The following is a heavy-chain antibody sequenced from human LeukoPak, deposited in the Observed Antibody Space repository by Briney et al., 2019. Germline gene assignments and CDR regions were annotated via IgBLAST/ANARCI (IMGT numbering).Heavy chain of an antibody. V-gene: IGHV3-48*03. J-gene: IGHJ1*01. D-gene: IGHD2-2*01. CDR3: VSSPFCSSTSCYRTYFQH. Sequence: QPGGSLRLSCAASGFTFSSYEMNWVRQAPGKGLEWVSYISSSGSTIYYADSVKGRFTISRDNAKNSLYLQMNSLRAEDTAVYYCVSSPFCSSTSCYRTYFQHWGQGTLVTVSS. CDR1: GFTFSSYE. CDR2: ISSSGSTI.